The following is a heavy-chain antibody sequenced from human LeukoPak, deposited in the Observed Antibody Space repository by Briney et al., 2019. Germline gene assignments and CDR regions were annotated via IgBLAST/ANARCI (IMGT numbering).Heavy chain of an antibody. CDR2: IYYSGST. Sequence: SETLSLTCTVPGGSISSYYWSWIRQPPGKGLEWIGYIYYSGSTNYNPSLKSRVTISVDTSKNQFSLKLSSVTAADTAVYYCARDTVDTAHWYFDLWGRGTLVTVSS. D-gene: IGHD5-18*01. J-gene: IGHJ2*01. V-gene: IGHV4-59*01. CDR3: ARDTVDTAHWYFDL. CDR1: GGSISSYY.